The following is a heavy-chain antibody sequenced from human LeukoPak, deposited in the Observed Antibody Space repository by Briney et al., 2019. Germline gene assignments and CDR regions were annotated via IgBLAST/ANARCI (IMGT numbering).Heavy chain of an antibody. CDR1: GGSFSGYY. J-gene: IGHJ4*02. V-gene: IGHV4-34*01. CDR2: INHSGST. CDR3: ARVPHRYSSGWYGRFSFDY. Sequence: SETLSLTCAVYGGSFSGYYWSWIRQPPGKGLEWIGEINHSGSTNYNPSLKSRVTISVDTPKNQFSLKLSSVTAADTAVYYCARVPHRYSSGWYGRFSFDYWGQGTLVTVSS. D-gene: IGHD6-19*01.